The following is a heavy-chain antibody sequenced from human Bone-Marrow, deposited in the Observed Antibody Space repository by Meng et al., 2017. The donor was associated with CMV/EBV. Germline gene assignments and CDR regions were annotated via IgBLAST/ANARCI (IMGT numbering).Heavy chain of an antibody. D-gene: IGHD6-6*01. CDR3: ARDNSDSEIEYWWFDP. CDR1: GYTFTSYD. V-gene: IGHV1-8*01. Sequence: ASVKVSCKASGYTFTSYDINWVRQATGQGLEWMGWMNPNSGNTGHAQKLQGRVTMTRDTSTNTVFMELSGLTSEDTAVYYCARDNSDSEIEYWWFDPWGQGTPVTVSS. CDR2: MNPNSGNT. J-gene: IGHJ5*02.